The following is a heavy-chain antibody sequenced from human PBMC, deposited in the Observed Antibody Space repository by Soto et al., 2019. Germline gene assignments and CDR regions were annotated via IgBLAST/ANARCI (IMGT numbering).Heavy chain of an antibody. CDR3: ARGRVPGSIAAAGSWFDP. Sequence: EVQLGESGGGLVQPGGSLRLSCAASGFTVSSNYMSWVRQAPGKGLEWVSVIYSGGSTYYADSVKGRFTISRHNSKNTLYLQMNSLRAEDTAVYYCARGRVPGSIAAAGSWFDPWGQGTLVTVSS. D-gene: IGHD6-13*01. CDR1: GFTVSSNY. V-gene: IGHV3-53*04. CDR2: IYSGGST. J-gene: IGHJ5*02.